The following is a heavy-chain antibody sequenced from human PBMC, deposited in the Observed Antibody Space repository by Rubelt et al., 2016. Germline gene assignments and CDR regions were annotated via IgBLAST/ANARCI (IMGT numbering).Heavy chain of an antibody. J-gene: IGHJ4*02. D-gene: IGHD4-23*01. V-gene: IGHV4-38-2*02. CDR3: ARGLGGFDY. Sequence: EGIGSIYHSGSTYYNPSLKSRVTISVDTSKNQFSLKLSSVTAADTAVYYCARGLGGFDYWGQGTLVTVSS. CDR2: IYHSGST.